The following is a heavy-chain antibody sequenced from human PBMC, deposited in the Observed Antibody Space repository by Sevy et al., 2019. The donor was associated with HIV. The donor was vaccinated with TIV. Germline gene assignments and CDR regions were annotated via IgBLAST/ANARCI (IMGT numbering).Heavy chain of an antibody. D-gene: IGHD4-17*01. V-gene: IGHV3-49*04. J-gene: IGHJ4*02. Sequence: GGSLRLSCAASGFTFSSYEMNWVRQAPGKGLEWVGSIRKKLYGATPQFAASFKGRISMSRDDSRGIAYLQLNSLKIEDTGVYYCSRGPLPTTGVDYWGQGTLVTVSS. CDR1: GFTFSSYE. CDR2: IRKKLYGATP. CDR3: SRGPLPTTGVDY.